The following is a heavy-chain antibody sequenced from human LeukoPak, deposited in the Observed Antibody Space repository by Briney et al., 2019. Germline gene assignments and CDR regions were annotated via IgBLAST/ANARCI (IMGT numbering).Heavy chain of an antibody. V-gene: IGHV3-48*01. D-gene: IGHD5-18*01. CDR1: GFTFSSYS. CDR3: ARDPGYSYAMDS. CDR2: ISHGSSRI. J-gene: IGHJ4*02. Sequence: GGSLRLSCAASGFTFSSYSMNWVRQAPGKGLEWISYISHGSSRIFYADFVEGRFTVSRDDAKSALYLRMNSLRVEDTAVYYCARDPGYSYAMDSWGQGTLVIVSS.